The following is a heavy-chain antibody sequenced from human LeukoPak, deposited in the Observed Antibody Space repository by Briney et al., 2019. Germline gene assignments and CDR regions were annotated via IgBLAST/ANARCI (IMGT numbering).Heavy chain of an antibody. CDR2: IIPIFGTT. CDR1: GGTFSRST. D-gene: IGHD3-9*01. CDR3: ARARSYDIVTGQPHNWFDP. V-gene: IGHV1-69*13. Sequence: GASVKVSCKVSGGTFSRSTINWVRQAPGQGLEWMGRIIPIFGTTSYAQKFQGRVTISADESTNTTYMELSSLRSEDTAVYYCARARSYDIVTGQPHNWFDPWGQGTLVTVSS. J-gene: IGHJ5*02.